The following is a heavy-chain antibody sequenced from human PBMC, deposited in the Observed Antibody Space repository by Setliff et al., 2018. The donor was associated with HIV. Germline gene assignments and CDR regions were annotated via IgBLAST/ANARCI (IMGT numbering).Heavy chain of an antibody. Sequence: SETLSLTCTVSGGSISSHYWSWIRQPPGKGLERIGGIYYSGSTNYNPSLKSRVTLSLDTSKNQFSLKLTSVTAADTAVYYCAKEGGLYFGMLIHDAIDLWGQGTMVTVSS. CDR1: GGSISSHY. CDR3: AKEGGLYFGMLIHDAIDL. D-gene: IGHD3-3*01. V-gene: IGHV4-59*11. CDR2: IYYSGST. J-gene: IGHJ3*01.